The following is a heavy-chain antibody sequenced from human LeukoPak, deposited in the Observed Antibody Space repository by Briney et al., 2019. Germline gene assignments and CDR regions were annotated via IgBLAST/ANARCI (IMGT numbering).Heavy chain of an antibody. CDR1: GYTFTSYW. V-gene: IGHV5-51*01. CDR3: ARFDILTGYSLDY. D-gene: IGHD3-9*01. Sequence: GESLKISCKGSGYTFTSYWIGCVRQMPGKGLEWMGIIYPVDSDTRYSPSFQDQVTISADKSINTAYLQWSSLKASDTAMYYRARFDILTGYSLDYWGQGTLVTVSS. CDR2: IYPVDSDT. J-gene: IGHJ4*02.